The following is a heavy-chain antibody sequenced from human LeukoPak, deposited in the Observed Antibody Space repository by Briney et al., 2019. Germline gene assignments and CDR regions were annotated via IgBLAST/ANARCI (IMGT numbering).Heavy chain of an antibody. D-gene: IGHD6-6*01. CDR2: IYNGGST. CDR3: AATRGI. Sequence: SETLPLTCTVSGASISTSYWSWIRHPPGKGLEWMGFIYNGGSTTYNPSLKSRVSISADTSKNQFSLKLTSLTAADTAVYYCAATRGIWGRGTMVTVSS. CDR1: GASISTSY. J-gene: IGHJ3*02. V-gene: IGHV4-59*01.